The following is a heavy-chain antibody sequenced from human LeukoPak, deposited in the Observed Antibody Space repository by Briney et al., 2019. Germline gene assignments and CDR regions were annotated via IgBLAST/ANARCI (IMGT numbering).Heavy chain of an antibody. CDR2: IKQDGGDV. V-gene: IGHV3-7*01. Sequence: GGSLTLSCVASEFTFSSYWMTWFRQAPGKGLEWVANIKQDGGDVHYVDSARGRFTISRDNADNSLYLQMNSLRADDTAVYYCARGASTFDYWGQGALVTVSS. J-gene: IGHJ4*02. D-gene: IGHD2-2*01. CDR1: EFTFSSYW. CDR3: ARGASTFDY.